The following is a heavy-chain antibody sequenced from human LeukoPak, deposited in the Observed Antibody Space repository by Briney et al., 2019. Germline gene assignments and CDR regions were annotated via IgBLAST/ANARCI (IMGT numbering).Heavy chain of an antibody. V-gene: IGHV1-2*02. CDR2: INPNSGGT. CDR1: GYTFTDYY. Sequence: ASVKVSCKASGYTFTDYYMHWVRQAPGQGLEWMGWINPNSGGTNYAQKFQGRVTMTRDTSISTAYMELSRPRSDDTAVYCCARAPWGRMWFGESHFDYWGQGTLVTVSS. D-gene: IGHD3-10*01. J-gene: IGHJ4*02. CDR3: ARAPWGRMWFGESHFDY.